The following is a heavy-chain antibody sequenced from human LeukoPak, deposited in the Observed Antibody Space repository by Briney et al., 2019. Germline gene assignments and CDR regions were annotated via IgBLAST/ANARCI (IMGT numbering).Heavy chain of an antibody. D-gene: IGHD6-19*01. J-gene: IGHJ6*03. V-gene: IGHV4-59*01. Sequence: SETLSLTCSVSGGSISGYSWSWIRQPPGKGLEWIGYIYYSGSTNYNPSLKSRVTISRDTSKNQFSLKLSSVTAADTAVYYGARGGGSGTYYYYMDFWGKGTTVTISS. CDR1: GGSISGYS. CDR2: IYYSGST. CDR3: ARGGGSGTYYYYMDF.